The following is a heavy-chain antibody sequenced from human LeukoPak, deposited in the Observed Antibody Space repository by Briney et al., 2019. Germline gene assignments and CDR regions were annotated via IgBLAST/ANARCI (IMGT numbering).Heavy chain of an antibody. D-gene: IGHD5-18*01. CDR1: GGSISSYY. J-gene: IGHJ3*02. CDR2: IYTSGST. Sequence: SETLSLTCTVSGGSISSYYWSWIRQPAGKGLEWIGRIYTSGSTNYNPSLKSRVTISVDTSKNQLSLKLSSVTAADTAVYYCARGKAMVLESAFDIWGQGTMVTVSS. V-gene: IGHV4-4*07. CDR3: ARGKAMVLESAFDI.